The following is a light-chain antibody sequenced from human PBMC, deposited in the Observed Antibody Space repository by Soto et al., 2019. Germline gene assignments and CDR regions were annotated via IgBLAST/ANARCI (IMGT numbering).Light chain of an antibody. Sequence: DIQMTQSPSTLSASVGDRVTITCRASQSIHRWLAWYQQKAGKAPKVLIYDASSLDSGVPSRFSGSGSGTEFTLTFNIFQPHDFATYSCQRDNTYPVTFGQGTKLEI. CDR1: QSIHRW. V-gene: IGKV1-5*01. J-gene: IGKJ2*01. CDR3: QRDNTYPVT. CDR2: DAS.